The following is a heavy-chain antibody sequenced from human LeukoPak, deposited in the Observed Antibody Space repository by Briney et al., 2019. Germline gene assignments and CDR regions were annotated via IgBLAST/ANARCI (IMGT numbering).Heavy chain of an antibody. CDR2: INPNSGGT. CDR3: ARGSIVGAGGPNGY. D-gene: IGHD1-26*01. J-gene: IGHJ4*02. CDR1: GYTFADYY. V-gene: IGHV1-2*06. Sequence: ASVKVSCKTSGYTFADYYIHWVRQAPGQGLEWMGRINPNSGGTNYAQKFQGRVTMTRDTSITTVYMELSRLISDDTAVYFCARGSIVGAGGPNGYWGQGTLVTVSS.